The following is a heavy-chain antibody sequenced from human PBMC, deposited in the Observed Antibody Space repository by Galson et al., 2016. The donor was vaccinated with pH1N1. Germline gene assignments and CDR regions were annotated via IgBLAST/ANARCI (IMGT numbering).Heavy chain of an antibody. J-gene: IGHJ6*02. CDR2: ISANGDTK. D-gene: IGHD3-10*01. CDR3: ARVGAMLTSYYHGMDA. V-gene: IGHV3-11*01. Sequence: SLRLSCAASGFTLSAYYMGWIRQAPGKGLEWISYISANGDTKHYAESVKGRFTVSRDNTENLLYLEMNSLRGDDTAVYFGARVGAMLTSYYHGMDAWGQGTTVVVSS. CDR1: GFTLSAYY.